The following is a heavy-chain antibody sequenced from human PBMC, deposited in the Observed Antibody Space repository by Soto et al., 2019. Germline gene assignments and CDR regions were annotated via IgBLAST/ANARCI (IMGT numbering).Heavy chain of an antibody. D-gene: IGHD3-22*01. CDR2: IFSNDEK. CDR3: ARHRGYYYDSSGYYPDY. V-gene: IGHV2-26*01. J-gene: IGHJ4*02. Sequence: SGPTLVNPTETLTLTCTVSGFSLSNARMGVSWIRQPPGKALEWLAHIFSNDEKSYSTSLKSRLTISKDTSKSQVVLTMTNMDPVDTATYYCARHRGYYYDSSGYYPDYWGQGTLVTVSS. CDR1: GFSLSNARMG.